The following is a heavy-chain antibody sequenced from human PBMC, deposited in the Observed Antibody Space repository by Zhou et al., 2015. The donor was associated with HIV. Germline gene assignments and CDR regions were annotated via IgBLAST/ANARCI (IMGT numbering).Heavy chain of an antibody. Sequence: VQLEQSGAEVKKPGSSVKVSCKASGGSFSSNVLSWVRQAPGQGLEWMGGVIPMFRTTQYAPALQGRVTITADESRTTAYMELSSLRSEDTGIYFCVRGGSALSKPFDLWGQGTWVTISS. CDR1: GGSFSSNV. J-gene: IGHJ4*02. D-gene: IGHD3-16*01. CDR2: VIPMFRTT. CDR3: VRGGSALSKPFDL. V-gene: IGHV1-69*12.